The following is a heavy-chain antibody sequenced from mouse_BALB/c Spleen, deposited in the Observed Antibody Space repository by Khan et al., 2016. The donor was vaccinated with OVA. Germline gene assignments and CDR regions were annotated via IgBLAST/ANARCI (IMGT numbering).Heavy chain of an antibody. Sequence: QLEESGPGLVKPSQSLSLTCTVTGYSITSGYAWNWIRQFPGNKLEWMGYISYSGSTSYNPSLRSRISITRDTSKNQLFLQLNSVTTEDTATYYCARKNYYGDAMDYWGQGTSVTVSS. CDR3: ARKNYYGDAMDY. CDR1: GYSITSGYA. D-gene: IGHD1-2*01. V-gene: IGHV3-2*02. J-gene: IGHJ4*01. CDR2: ISYSGST.